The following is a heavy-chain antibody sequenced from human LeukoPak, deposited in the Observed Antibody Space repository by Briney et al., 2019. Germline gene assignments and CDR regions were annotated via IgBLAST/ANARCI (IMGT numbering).Heavy chain of an antibody. J-gene: IGHJ4*02. CDR2: IYPANSDT. Sequence: GESLKISCKGSGYSFTTYWIGWVPQMPEKGMEWKEIIYPANSDTRYSSSFQGQVTISADKSISTAYLQWSSLKASDSAMYYCVRPSSSGWYEFWGQGTLVTVSS. CDR3: VRPSSSGWYEF. CDR1: GYSFTTYW. D-gene: IGHD6-19*01. V-gene: IGHV5-51*01.